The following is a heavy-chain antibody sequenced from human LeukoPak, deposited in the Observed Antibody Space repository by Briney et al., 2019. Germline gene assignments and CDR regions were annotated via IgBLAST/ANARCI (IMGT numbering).Heavy chain of an antibody. V-gene: IGHV5-51*01. CDR2: IYPDDSNT. Sequence: GESLKIPWQGFGYHFPIYWIGWVRPVPGQGLGWMGIIYPDDSNTIYGPTFQGQVTISADKSIDTAYLEWSSLKASDTAIYYCARQGAAGKYYYYYMDVWGKGTTVTVSS. CDR1: GYHFPIYW. D-gene: IGHD6-13*01. CDR3: ARQGAAGKYYYYYMDV. J-gene: IGHJ6*03.